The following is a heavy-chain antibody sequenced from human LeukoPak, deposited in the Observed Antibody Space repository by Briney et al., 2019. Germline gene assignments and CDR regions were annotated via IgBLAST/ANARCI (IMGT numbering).Heavy chain of an antibody. Sequence: GGSLRLSCAASGFTFSSYAMSWVRQAPGKGLEWVSSISSSSSYIYYADSVKGRFTISRDNAKNSLYLQMNSLRAEDTAVYYCARDLSVSGIWFGELLEDYWGQGTLVTVSS. CDR3: ARDLSVSGIWFGELLEDY. J-gene: IGHJ4*02. V-gene: IGHV3-21*01. D-gene: IGHD3-10*01. CDR1: GFTFSSYA. CDR2: ISSSSSYI.